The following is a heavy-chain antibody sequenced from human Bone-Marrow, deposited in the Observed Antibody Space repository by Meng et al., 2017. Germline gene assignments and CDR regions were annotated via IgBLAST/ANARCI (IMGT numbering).Heavy chain of an antibody. Sequence: GESLKISCAASGFTFSDYYMSWIRQAPGKGLEWVSYISSSGSTIYYADSVKGRFTISRDNAKNSLYLQMNSLRAEDTAVYYCARGSDTAMVTFDYWGQGTLVTVSS. CDR1: GFTFSDYY. J-gene: IGHJ4*02. D-gene: IGHD5-18*01. V-gene: IGHV3-11*01. CDR3: ARGSDTAMVTFDY. CDR2: ISSSGSTI.